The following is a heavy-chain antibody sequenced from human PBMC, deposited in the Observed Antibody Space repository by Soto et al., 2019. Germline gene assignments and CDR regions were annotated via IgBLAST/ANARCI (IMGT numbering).Heavy chain of an antibody. CDR2: IYYSGST. D-gene: IGHD5-18*01. CDR3: ASGRGYSYGSFDY. Sequence: SETLSLTCTVSGGSISSGDYYWSWIRQPPGKGLEWIGYIYYSGSTNYNPSLKSRVTISVDTSKNQFSLKLSSVTAADTAVYYCASGRGYSYGSFDYWGQGTLVTVS. V-gene: IGHV4-61*08. J-gene: IGHJ4*02. CDR1: GGSISSGDYY.